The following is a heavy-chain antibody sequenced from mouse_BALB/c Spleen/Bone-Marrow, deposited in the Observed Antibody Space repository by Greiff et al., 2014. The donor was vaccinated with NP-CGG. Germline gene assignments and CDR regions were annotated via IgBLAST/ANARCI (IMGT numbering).Heavy chain of an antibody. CDR1: GFNIKDTF. J-gene: IGHJ4*01. Sequence: VQLKQSGAELVKPGASVKLSCTASGFNIKDTFMHWMKQRPEQGLEWNGRIDPANGITKYDPKFQGKATITTDTSSNTAYLQLSILTSEDTAVYYCASSGNYEGGAMDYWGQGTSVTVSS. D-gene: IGHD2-1*01. CDR2: IDPANGIT. V-gene: IGHV14-3*02. CDR3: ASSGNYEGGAMDY.